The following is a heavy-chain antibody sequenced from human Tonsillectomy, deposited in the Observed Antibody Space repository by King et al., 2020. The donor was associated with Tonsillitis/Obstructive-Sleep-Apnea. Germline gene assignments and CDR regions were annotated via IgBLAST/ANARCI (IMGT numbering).Heavy chain of an antibody. D-gene: IGHD4-17*01. Sequence: VQLQESGPGVVKPSETLSLTCTVSGGSISSYYWSWIRQPPGKELEWIANIYYSGSTNYNPSLKRRVTVSVDPSKNQFSLRVGSGTAADTAVYYWARGGASTATNRFDSWGQGTLVTVSS. CDR3: ARGGASTATNRFDS. CDR1: GGSISSYY. J-gene: IGHJ4*02. V-gene: IGHV4-59*01. CDR2: IYYSGST.